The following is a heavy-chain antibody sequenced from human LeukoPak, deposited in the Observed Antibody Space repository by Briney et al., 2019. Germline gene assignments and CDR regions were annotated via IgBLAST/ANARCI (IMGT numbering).Heavy chain of an antibody. V-gene: IGHV3-23*01. J-gene: IGHJ4*02. CDR3: ATSRSGSGSYYNEGYYFDY. D-gene: IGHD3-10*01. CDR1: GFTFSSYA. CDR2: ISGSGGST. Sequence: SGGSLRLSCAASGFTFSSYAMSWVRQAPGKGLEWVSAISGSGGSTYYADSVKGRFTISRDNSKNTLYLQMNSLRAEDTAVYYCATSRSGSGSYYNEGYYFDYWGQGTLVTVSS.